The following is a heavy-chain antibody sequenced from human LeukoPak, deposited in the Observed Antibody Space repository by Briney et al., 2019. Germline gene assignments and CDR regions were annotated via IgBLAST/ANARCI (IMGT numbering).Heavy chain of an antibody. D-gene: IGHD3-16*01. V-gene: IGHV4-34*01. CDR1: GGSFSGYY. CDR3: ARGRVGYNYVWGSHYSPYFDY. J-gene: IGHJ4*02. CDR2: INHSGST. Sequence: SETLSLTCAVYGGSFSGYYWSWIRQPPGKGLEWIGEINHSGSTNYNPSLKSRVTISVDTSKNQFSLKLSSVTAADTAVYYCARGRVGYNYVWGSHYSPYFDYWGQGTLVTVSS.